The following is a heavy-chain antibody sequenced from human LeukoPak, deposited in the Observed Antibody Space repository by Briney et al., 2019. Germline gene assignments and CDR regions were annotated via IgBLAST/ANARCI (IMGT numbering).Heavy chain of an antibody. J-gene: IGHJ6*03. CDR1: GYRFTSYW. CDR2: IYPGDSDT. Sequence: GESLKISCKGSGYRFTSYWIGWVRPMPGKGLEWMGIIYPGDSDTRYSPSFQGQVTISADKSISTAYLQWSSLKASDTAMYYCARHSQASYYYDSSGHRPYYYYYMDVWGKGTTVTVSS. V-gene: IGHV5-51*01. CDR3: ARHSQASYYYDSSGHRPYYYYYMDV. D-gene: IGHD3-22*01.